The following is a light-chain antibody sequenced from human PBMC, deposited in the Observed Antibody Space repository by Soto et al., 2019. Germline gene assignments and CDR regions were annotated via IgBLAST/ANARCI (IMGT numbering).Light chain of an antibody. Sequence: EIVLTQSPGTLSLSPGDRATLSCRASQSVSSSDLAWYQQKPGQAPRLLIDGASTRATGITDRFSGSGSGTDFTLTISRLETEDFAVYYCQQYGGSTLYTFGQGTKLEIK. CDR3: QQYGGSTLYT. V-gene: IGKV3-20*01. J-gene: IGKJ2*01. CDR1: QSVSSSD. CDR2: GAS.